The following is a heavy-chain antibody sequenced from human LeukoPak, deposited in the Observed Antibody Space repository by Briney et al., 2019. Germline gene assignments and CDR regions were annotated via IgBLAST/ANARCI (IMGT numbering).Heavy chain of an antibody. Sequence: GGSLRLSCAASGFTFSSYGMHWVRQAPGKGLEWVAVISYDGSNKYYADSVKGRFTISRDNSKNTLYLQMNSLRAEDTAVYYCARDLYYYDSSGYYQTAGFDYWGQGTLVTVSS. J-gene: IGHJ4*02. CDR3: ARDLYYYDSSGYYQTAGFDY. D-gene: IGHD3-22*01. CDR1: GFTFSSYG. CDR2: ISYDGSNK. V-gene: IGHV3-30*19.